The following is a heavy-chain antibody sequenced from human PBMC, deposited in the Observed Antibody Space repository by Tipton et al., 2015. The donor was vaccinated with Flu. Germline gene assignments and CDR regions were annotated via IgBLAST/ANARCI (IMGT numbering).Heavy chain of an antibody. J-gene: IGHJ6*02. D-gene: IGHD5-18*01. V-gene: IGHV4-61*02. CDR1: GGSISSGSYY. CDR2: IHTTGST. CDR3: ARANSALVTNHYYGLDV. Sequence: TLSLTCTVSGGSISSGSYYWNWIRQPAGKGLEWIGRIHTTGSTNYSPSLRSRVTVSVDTSKNQFSLKVTSVTAADTAVDYCARANSALVTNHYYGLDVWGQGTTVTVSS.